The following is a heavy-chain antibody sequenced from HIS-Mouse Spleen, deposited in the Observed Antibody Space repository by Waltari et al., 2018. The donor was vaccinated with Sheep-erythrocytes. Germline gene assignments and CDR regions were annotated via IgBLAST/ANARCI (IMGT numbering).Heavy chain of an antibody. D-gene: IGHD5-12*01. V-gene: IGHV3-21*01. J-gene: IGHJ4*02. CDR1: GFTFSSYS. Sequence: EVQLVESGGGLVKPGGSLRLSCAASGFTFSSYSMNWVRQAPGKGLEWVSSISSSSSYIDYADSVKGRFTISRDNAKNSLYLKMNSLRAEDTAVYYCARAGYSGEYYFDYWGQGTLVTVSS. CDR3: ARAGYSGEYYFDY. CDR2: ISSSSSYI.